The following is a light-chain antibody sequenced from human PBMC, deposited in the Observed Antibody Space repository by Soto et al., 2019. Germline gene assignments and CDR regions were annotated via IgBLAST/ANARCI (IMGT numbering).Light chain of an antibody. Sequence: EIVMTQSPATLSVSPGERATLSCRASQSVSSNLAWYQQKPGQAPRLLIYGASTRATGISARFSGSGSGTEFTLTISSLQSEDFAVYYCQQYNNWPRTFGQGPKVEIK. J-gene: IGKJ1*01. CDR2: GAS. CDR1: QSVSSN. CDR3: QQYNNWPRT. V-gene: IGKV3-15*01.